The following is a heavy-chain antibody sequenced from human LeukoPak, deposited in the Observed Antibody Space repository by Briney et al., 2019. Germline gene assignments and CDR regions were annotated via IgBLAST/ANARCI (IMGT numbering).Heavy chain of an antibody. CDR1: GFTFSNYG. D-gene: IGHD3-22*01. Sequence: GGSLRLSCAAAGFTFSNYGMHWVRQAPGKGLEWVAGIWYDGGYKYYADSVKGRFTISRDNSKNTLFLQMDSLRAEDTAVYYCARNYYDSSGYQEATFNYWGQGTLVTVSS. CDR3: ARNYYDSSGYQEATFNY. V-gene: IGHV3-33*01. J-gene: IGHJ4*02. CDR2: IWYDGGYK.